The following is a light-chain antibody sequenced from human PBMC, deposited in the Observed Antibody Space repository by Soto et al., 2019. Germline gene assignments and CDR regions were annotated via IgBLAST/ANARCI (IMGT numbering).Light chain of an antibody. J-gene: IGKJ5*01. CDR1: QSVSSN. CDR3: QQYNNWPLT. CDR2: GAS. V-gene: IGKV3-15*01. Sequence: ETVMTQSPGTLSLSPLEIATLSFRASQSVSSNLAWYQQKPGQAPRLLIYGASTRATGIPARFSGSGSGTEFTLTISSLQSEDFAVYYCQQYNNWPLTFGQGTRLEIK.